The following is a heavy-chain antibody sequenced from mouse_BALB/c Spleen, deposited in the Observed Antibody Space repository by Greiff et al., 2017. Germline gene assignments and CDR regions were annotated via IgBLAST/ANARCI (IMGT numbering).Heavy chain of an antibody. V-gene: IGHV5-12-2*01. CDR3: AREDGYDEGLAY. J-gene: IGHJ3*01. Sequence: EVKLVESGGGLVQPGGSLKLSCAASGFTFSSYTMSWVRQTPEKRLEWVAYISNGGGSTYYPDTVKGRFTISRDNAKNTLYLQMSSLKSEDTAMYCCAREDGYDEGLAYWGQGTLVTVSA. CDR2: ISNGGGST. CDR1: GFTFSSYT. D-gene: IGHD2-2*01.